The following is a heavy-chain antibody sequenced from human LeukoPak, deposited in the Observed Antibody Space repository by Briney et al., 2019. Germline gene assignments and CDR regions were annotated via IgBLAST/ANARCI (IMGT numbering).Heavy chain of an antibody. V-gene: IGHV3-74*01. D-gene: IGHD2-2*01. CDR2: INTDGSTT. CDR1: GFTFSNYW. CDR3: ATRYCSIAACRASSYKCMDD. J-gene: IGHJ6*04. Sequence: PGGSLRLSCAASGFTFSNYWIHWVRQAPGKGLVWVSRINTDGSTTTYADSVKGRFSISRDNAKNSVHLQMNSLRAEDTAVYYCATRYCSIAACRASSYKCMDDWGKGTTVTVSS.